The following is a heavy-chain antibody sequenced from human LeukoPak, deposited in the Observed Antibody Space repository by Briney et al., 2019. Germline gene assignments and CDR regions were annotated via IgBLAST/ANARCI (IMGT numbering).Heavy chain of an antibody. CDR2: INPIGGST. Sequence: APVKVSRKASGYTFTNYYMHWVRQAPGQGLEWMGIINPIGGSTTYAQKFQGRVTLTRDKSTSTVYMEMSSLRSEDTAVYYCARDYSGYEGRDYWGQGTLVTVSS. J-gene: IGHJ4*02. CDR1: GYTFTNYY. CDR3: ARDYSGYEGRDY. V-gene: IGHV1-46*01. D-gene: IGHD5-12*01.